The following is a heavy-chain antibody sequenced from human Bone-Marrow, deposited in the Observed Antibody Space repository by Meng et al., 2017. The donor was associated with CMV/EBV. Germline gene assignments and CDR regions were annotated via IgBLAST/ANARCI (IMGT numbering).Heavy chain of an antibody. D-gene: IGHD6-6*01. V-gene: IGHV3-30*02. CDR2: IRYDGSNK. Sequence: GESLKISCAASGFTFSSYGMHWVRQAPGTGLEWVAFIRYDGSNKYYADSVKGRFTISRDNSKNTLYLQMNSLRAEDTAVYYCAKEGASSSSRGHYYYGTDVWGQGTTVTVSS. J-gene: IGHJ6*02. CDR1: GFTFSSYG. CDR3: AKEGASSSSRGHYYYGTDV.